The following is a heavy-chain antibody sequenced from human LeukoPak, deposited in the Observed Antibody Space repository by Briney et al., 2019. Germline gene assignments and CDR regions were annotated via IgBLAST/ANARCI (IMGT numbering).Heavy chain of an antibody. J-gene: IGHJ4*02. CDR3: ARVTGYMIEDYFDY. CDR1: GGTFSSYA. CDR2: IIPIFGTA. D-gene: IGHD3-22*01. V-gene: IGHV1-69*13. Sequence: ASVKVSCKASGGTFSSYAISWVRQAPGQGLEWMGGIIPIFGTANYAQKFQGRVTITADESTSTAYMELSSLRSEDTAVYYCARVTGYMIEDYFDYWGQGTLVTVSS.